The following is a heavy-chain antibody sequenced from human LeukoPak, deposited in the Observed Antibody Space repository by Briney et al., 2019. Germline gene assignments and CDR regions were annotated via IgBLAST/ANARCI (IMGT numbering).Heavy chain of an antibody. Sequence: PGGSLRLSCAASGFTFSSYSMNWVRQAPGKGLQWVANIKQDGSDKYYVDSVKGRFTISRDDAKNLLYLQMNSLRAEDTAVYYCTRMRSWSFDYWGKGTLVTVSS. J-gene: IGHJ4*02. V-gene: IGHV3-7*01. CDR3: TRMRSWSFDY. CDR1: GFTFSSYS. D-gene: IGHD2-15*01. CDR2: IKQDGSDK.